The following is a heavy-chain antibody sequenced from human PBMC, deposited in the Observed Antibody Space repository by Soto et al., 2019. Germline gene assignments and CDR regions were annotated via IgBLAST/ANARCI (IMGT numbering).Heavy chain of an antibody. D-gene: IGHD6-19*01. CDR2: INSDGSST. CDR3: ANLRIAVAGHYYYYGMDV. Sequence: GGSLRLSCAASAFTFSSYWMHWVRQAPGKGLVWVSRINSDGSSTSYADSVKGRFTISRDNAKNTLYLQMNSLRAEDTAVYYSANLRIAVAGHYYYYGMDVWGQGTTVTVSS. V-gene: IGHV3-74*01. CDR1: AFTFSSYW. J-gene: IGHJ6*02.